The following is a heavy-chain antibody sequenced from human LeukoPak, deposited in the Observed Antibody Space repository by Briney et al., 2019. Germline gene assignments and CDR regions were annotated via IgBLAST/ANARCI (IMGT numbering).Heavy chain of an antibody. J-gene: IGHJ4*02. CDR3: AKNSGYSWQYFFDY. CDR2: ISGGGPT. D-gene: IGHD6-25*01. V-gene: IGHV3-23*01. CDR1: GFTFSNYA. Sequence: GGSLRLSCAASGFTFSNYAMSWVRQAPGKGLEWVSAISGGGPTYYADSVKGRFTISRDNSKNTLYLEMNSLRAEDAAVYFCAKNSGYSWQYFFDYWGQGTLVTVSS.